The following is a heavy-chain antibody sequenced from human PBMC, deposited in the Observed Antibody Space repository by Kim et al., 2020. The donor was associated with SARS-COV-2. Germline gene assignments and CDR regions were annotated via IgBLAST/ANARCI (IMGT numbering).Heavy chain of an antibody. J-gene: IGHJ6*02. CDR1: GFTFSSYA. CDR3: AKDKGSIVPDYYYYGMDV. CDR2: ISGSGGST. V-gene: IGHV3-23*01. D-gene: IGHD1-26*01. Sequence: GGSLRLSCGASGFTFSSYAMSWVRQAPGKGLEWVSAISGSGGSTYYADSVKGRFTISRDNSKNTLYLQMISLRAEDTAVYYCAKDKGSIVPDYYYYGMDVWGQGTTVTVSS.